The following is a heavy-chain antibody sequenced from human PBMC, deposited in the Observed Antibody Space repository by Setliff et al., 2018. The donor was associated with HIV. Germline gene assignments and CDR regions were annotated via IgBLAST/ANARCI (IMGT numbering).Heavy chain of an antibody. V-gene: IGHV4-39*07. CDR1: GGSINTSSYY. D-gene: IGHD6-19*01. CDR2: IYHDGTT. Sequence: PSETLSLTCSVSGGSINTSSYYWAWVRQPPGNELEWIGSIYHDGTTHYRSSLRSRAAISIDTSESQISLKVRSVTAADTAVYFCAGHPVTSGWLSLNWFDPWGQGILVTVSS. J-gene: IGHJ5*01. CDR3: AGHPVTSGWLSLNWFDP.